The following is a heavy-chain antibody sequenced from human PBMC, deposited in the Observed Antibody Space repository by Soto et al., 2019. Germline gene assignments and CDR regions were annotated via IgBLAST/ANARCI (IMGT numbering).Heavy chain of an antibody. D-gene: IGHD3-22*01. V-gene: IGHV4-59*01. CDR2: IYYTGST. Sequence: SETLSLTCTVSGGSISSYYWSWIRQPPGKGLEWIGYIYYTGSTNYNPSLKSRVTISVETSKNQLSLKLSSVTAADTAVYYCARDLRYYHSSGYYPIYFDYWGQGTLVTVSS. CDR3: ARDLRYYHSSGYYPIYFDY. CDR1: GGSISSYY. J-gene: IGHJ4*02.